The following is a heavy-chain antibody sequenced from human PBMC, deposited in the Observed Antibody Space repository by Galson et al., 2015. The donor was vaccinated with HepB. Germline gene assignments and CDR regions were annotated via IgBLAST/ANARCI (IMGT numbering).Heavy chain of an antibody. V-gene: IGHV4-4*02. J-gene: IGHJ6*02. CDR2: IYHSGST. CDR1: GGPISSSNW. CDR3: ARSLVGSSGWYDYYYYGMDV. Sequence: SETLSLTCAVSGGPISSSNWWSWVRQPPGQGLEWIGEIYHSGSTNYNPSLKSRVTISVDKSKNQFSMKLSSVTAADTAVYYCARSLVGSSGWYDYYYYGMDVWGQGTTVTVSS. D-gene: IGHD6-19*01.